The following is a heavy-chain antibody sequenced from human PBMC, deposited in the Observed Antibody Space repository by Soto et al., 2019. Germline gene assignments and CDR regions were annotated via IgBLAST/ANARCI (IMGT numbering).Heavy chain of an antibody. CDR3: TRATFGVGMDL. V-gene: IGHV3-13*01. J-gene: IGHJ6*02. D-gene: IGHD3-10*01. CDR2: MGGAGAR. Sequence: EVQLVESGGGLVQPGGSLRLSCAAFGFTYNSYDMIWVPQVTGKGLEWIASMGGAGAREYSGSVKGRFIISRDNAKNSLYLQMDSLRVADTGVYYCTRATFGVGMDLWGHGTPVTVSS. CDR1: GFTYNSYD.